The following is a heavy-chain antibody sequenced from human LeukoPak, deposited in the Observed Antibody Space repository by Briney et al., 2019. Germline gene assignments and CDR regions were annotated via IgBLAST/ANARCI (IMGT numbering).Heavy chain of an antibody. CDR3: ARAVYDFWSGYDAFDI. CDR2: IYSGGST. J-gene: IGHJ3*02. CDR1: GFTVSSNY. V-gene: IGHV3-66*01. D-gene: IGHD3-3*01. Sequence: GGSLRLSCAASGFTVSSNYMSWVRQAPGKGLEWVSVIYSGGSTYYADSVKGRFTISRDNAKNSLYLQMNSLRAEDTAVYYCARAVYDFWSGYDAFDIWGQGTMVTVSS.